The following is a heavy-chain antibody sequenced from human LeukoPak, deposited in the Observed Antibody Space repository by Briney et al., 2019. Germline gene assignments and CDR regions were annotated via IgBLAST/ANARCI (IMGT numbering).Heavy chain of an antibody. Sequence: GGSLRLSCAASGLTVNTNFMSWVRQAPGKGLEWVSSISPDSNYKYYVDSVKGRFTISRDNAKSSLYLQMNSLRAEDTAVYYCVRGGYRGFDYEYWGQGTLVTVSS. CDR3: VRGGYRGFDYEY. D-gene: IGHD5-12*01. CDR2: ISPDSNYK. J-gene: IGHJ4*02. CDR1: GLTVNTNF. V-gene: IGHV3-21*01.